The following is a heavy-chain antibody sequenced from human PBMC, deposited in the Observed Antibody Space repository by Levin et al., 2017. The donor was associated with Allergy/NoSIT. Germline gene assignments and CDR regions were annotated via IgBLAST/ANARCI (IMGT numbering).Heavy chain of an antibody. CDR1: GFTFSSYG. Sequence: GGSLRLSCAASGFTFSSYGMHWVRQAPGKGLEWVAVISYDGSNKYYADSVKGRFTISRDNSKNTLYLQMNSLRAEDTAVYYCAKDRGYCSSTSCDYYYYYGMDVWGQGTTVTVSS. J-gene: IGHJ6*02. CDR2: ISYDGSNK. D-gene: IGHD2-2*01. V-gene: IGHV3-30*18. CDR3: AKDRGYCSSTSCDYYYYYGMDV.